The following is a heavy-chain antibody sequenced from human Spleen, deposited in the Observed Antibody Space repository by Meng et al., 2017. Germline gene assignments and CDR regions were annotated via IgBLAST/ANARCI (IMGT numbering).Heavy chain of an antibody. D-gene: IGHD6-6*01. CDR3: ARESIGETEDTFDV. Sequence: SETLSLTCAVSGYSISSGYYWAWIRQAPGEGLEWIGSVFQSGTTDYNPSLKGRVTISVDKSKNQFSLKVNSVTAADTALYYCARESIGETEDTFDVWGQGTAVTVSS. CDR1: GYSISSGYY. J-gene: IGHJ3*01. CDR2: VFQSGTT. V-gene: IGHV4-38-2*02.